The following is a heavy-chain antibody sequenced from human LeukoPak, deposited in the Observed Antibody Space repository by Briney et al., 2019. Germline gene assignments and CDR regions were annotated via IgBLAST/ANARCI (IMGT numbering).Heavy chain of an antibody. D-gene: IGHD2-21*02. CDR3: ARDNVVVTAIPFDY. J-gene: IGHJ4*02. CDR2: IYTSGST. Sequence: SETLSLTCAVYGGSFSSYYWSWIRQPAGKGLEWIGRIYTSGSTNYNPSLKSRVTMSVDTSKNQFSLKLSSVTAADTAVYYCARDNVVVTAIPFDYWGQGTLVTVSS. V-gene: IGHV4-4*07. CDR1: GGSFSSYY.